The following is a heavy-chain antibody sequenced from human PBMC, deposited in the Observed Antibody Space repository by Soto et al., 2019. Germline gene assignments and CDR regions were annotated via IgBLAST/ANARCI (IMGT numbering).Heavy chain of an antibody. J-gene: IGHJ6*03. CDR1: GGSFSGYY. CDR2: INHSGST. V-gene: IGHV4-34*01. D-gene: IGHD4-17*01. CDR3: ARDYPLLSVTQYYYYYYMDV. Sequence: PSETLSLTCAVYGGSFSGYYWSWIRQPPGKGLEWIGEINHSGSTNYNPSLKSRVTISVDTSKNQFSLKLSSVTAADTAVYYCARDYPLLSVTQYYYYYYMDVWGKGTTVT.